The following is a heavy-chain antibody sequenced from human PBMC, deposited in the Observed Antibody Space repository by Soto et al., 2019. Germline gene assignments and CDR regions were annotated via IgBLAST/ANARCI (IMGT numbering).Heavy chain of an antibody. J-gene: IGHJ3*01. CDR2: IVPMFGTT. D-gene: IGHD6-13*01. CDR3: AGDLAEVHLWDAFDV. CDR1: GDTFNSYG. V-gene: IGHV1-69*01. Sequence: QVQLVQSGPELKKPGSSVKVSCKAPGDTFNSYGISWVRQAPGQGLEWMGGIVPMFGTTNLALKFEDRVTLNADELTTTVYMEIRGLTSEDTAVYYCAGDLAEVHLWDAFDVWGHGTRVTVSS.